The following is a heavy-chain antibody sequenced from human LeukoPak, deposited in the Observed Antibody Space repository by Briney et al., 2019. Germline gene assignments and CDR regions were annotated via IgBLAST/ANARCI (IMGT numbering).Heavy chain of an antibody. CDR2: INPSGGRT. CDR3: ARGGTTTFDY. D-gene: IGHD4-17*01. CDR1: VYTFTSYY. J-gene: IGHJ4*02. Sequence: ASVKVSCTASVYTFTSYYIHSVREAPGQGLEWMGVINPSGGRTSYAQKFQGRVTMTRDTSTSTVYMELSRVRSEDTAVYYCARGGTTTFDYWGQGTLVTVSS. V-gene: IGHV1-46*01.